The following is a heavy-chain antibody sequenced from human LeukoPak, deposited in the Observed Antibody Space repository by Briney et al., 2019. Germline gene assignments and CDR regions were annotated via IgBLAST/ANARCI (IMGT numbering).Heavy chain of an antibody. CDR2: ISSSGSTI. CDR3: ASLLRSGVVVVAATPYNWFDP. CDR1: GFTFSSYE. Sequence: GGSLRLSCAASGFTFSSYEMNWVRQAPGKGLEWVSYISSSGSTIYYADSVEGRFTISRDNAKNSLYLQMNSLRAEDTAVYYCASLLRSGVVVVAATPYNWFDPWGQGTLVTVSS. J-gene: IGHJ5*02. D-gene: IGHD2-15*01. V-gene: IGHV3-48*03.